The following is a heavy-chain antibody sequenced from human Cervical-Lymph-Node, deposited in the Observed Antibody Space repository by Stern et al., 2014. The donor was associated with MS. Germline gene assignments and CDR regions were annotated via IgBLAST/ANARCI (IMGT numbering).Heavy chain of an antibody. D-gene: IGHD6-19*01. CDR3: ASSYSGWDNPYHFYGMDV. Sequence: QVQLVESGAEVKKPSASVKVSCKASGDTLSRDAISWGRQAPGQGLQWMGGIIPISGKENYAQKFQGRVKLIADESTSTAYMELSSLRSEDAAVYYCASSYSGWDNPYHFYGMDVWGQGTTVTVSS. V-gene: IGHV1-69*01. CDR1: GDTLSRDA. J-gene: IGHJ6*02. CDR2: IIPISGKE.